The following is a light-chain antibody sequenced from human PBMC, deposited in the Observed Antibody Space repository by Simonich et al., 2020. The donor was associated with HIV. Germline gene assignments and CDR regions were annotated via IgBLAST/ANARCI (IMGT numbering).Light chain of an antibody. V-gene: IGKV3-15*01. CDR1: QSVSSN. CDR2: GAS. CDR3: QQYNNWPLF. J-gene: IGKJ2*01. Sequence: EIVMTQSPATLSVSPGERATLPCRASQSVSSNLVWYQQKPGQAPRLLIYGASTRATGIPGRFSGSGSGTEFTLAISSMQAEDFAVYYCQQYNNWPLFFGQGTKLEMK.